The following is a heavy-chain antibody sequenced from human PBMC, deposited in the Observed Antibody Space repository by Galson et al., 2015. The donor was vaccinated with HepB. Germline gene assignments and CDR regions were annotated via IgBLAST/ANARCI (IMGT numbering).Heavy chain of an antibody. V-gene: IGHV1-3*01. CDR2: INAGNGNT. CDR3: ARGKDDGQWLVRGGVDY. D-gene: IGHD6-19*01. J-gene: IGHJ4*02. CDR1: GYTFTSYA. Sequence: SVKVSCKASGYTFTSYAMHWVRQAPGQRLEWMGWINAGNGNTKYSQKFQGRVTITRDTSASTAYMELSSLRSEDTAVYYCARGKDDGQWLVRGGVDYWGQGTLVTVSS.